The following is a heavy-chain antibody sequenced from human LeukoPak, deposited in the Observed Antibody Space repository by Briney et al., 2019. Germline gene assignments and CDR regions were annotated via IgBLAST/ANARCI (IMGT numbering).Heavy chain of an antibody. V-gene: IGHV1-2*02. CDR3: ARAKLGSSSGFDP. Sequence: GASVKVSCKASGYTFTGYYMHWVRQAPGQGLEWMGWINPNSGGTNYAQKFQGRVTMTRDTSISTAYMELSRLRSDDTAVYHCARAKLGSSSGFDPWGQGTLVTVSS. J-gene: IGHJ5*02. CDR1: GYTFTGYY. CDR2: INPNSGGT. D-gene: IGHD3-16*01.